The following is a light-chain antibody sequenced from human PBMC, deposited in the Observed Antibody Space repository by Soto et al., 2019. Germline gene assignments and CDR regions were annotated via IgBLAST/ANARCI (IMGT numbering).Light chain of an antibody. V-gene: IGKV3-15*01. CDR2: RAS. CDR3: HQYSHWPPWT. J-gene: IGKJ1*01. CDR1: QSLNDN. Sequence: EIVMTQSPATLSVSPGERATLSCRASQSLNDNLAWYQQKPGQAPRLLIYRASTRATGVPGRFSASGSWTEFTLTISSLQSEDSAVYYCHQYSHWPPWTFGPGTKVEIK.